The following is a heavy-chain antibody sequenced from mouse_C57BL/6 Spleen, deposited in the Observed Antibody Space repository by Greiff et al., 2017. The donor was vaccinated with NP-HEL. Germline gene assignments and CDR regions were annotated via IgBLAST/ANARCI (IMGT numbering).Heavy chain of an antibody. J-gene: IGHJ3*01. CDR2: IDPSDSET. Sequence: QVQLQQPGAELVRPGSSVKLSCKAAGYTFTSYWMHWVKQRPIQGGEGRVNIDPSDSETHYNQKFKDKATLTVDKSSSTAYMQLSSLTSEDSAVYYCARGGLTGTLGFAYWGQGTLVTVSA. D-gene: IGHD4-1*01. CDR1: GYTFTSYW. CDR3: ARGGLTGTLGFAY. V-gene: IGHV1-52*01.